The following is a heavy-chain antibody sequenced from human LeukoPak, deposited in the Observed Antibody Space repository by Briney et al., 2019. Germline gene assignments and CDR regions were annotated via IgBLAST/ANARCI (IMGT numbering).Heavy chain of an antibody. V-gene: IGHV4-34*01. CDR1: GGSFSGYY. CDR3: ARGMGSGYYGSGSPGY. D-gene: IGHD3-10*01. J-gene: IGHJ4*02. Sequence: SETLSLTCAVYGGSFSGYYWSWIRQPPGKGLEWIGEINHSGSTNYNPSLKSRATISVDTSKNQFSLKLSSVTAADTAVYYCARGMGSGYYGSGSPGYWGQGTLVTVSS. CDR2: INHSGST.